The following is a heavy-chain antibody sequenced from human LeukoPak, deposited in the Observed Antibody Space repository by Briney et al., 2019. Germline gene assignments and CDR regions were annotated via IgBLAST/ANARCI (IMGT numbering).Heavy chain of an antibody. Sequence: SETLSLTCAVYGGSFSGYYWSWIRQHPGKGLEWIGYIYYSGSTYYNPSLKSRVTISVDTSKNQFSLKLSSVTAADTAVYYCARGYYGFWSGLGYYYYYGMDVWGQGTTVTVSS. J-gene: IGHJ6*02. CDR3: ARGYYGFWSGLGYYYYYGMDV. CDR2: IYYSGST. V-gene: IGHV4-31*11. D-gene: IGHD3-3*01. CDR1: GGSFSGYY.